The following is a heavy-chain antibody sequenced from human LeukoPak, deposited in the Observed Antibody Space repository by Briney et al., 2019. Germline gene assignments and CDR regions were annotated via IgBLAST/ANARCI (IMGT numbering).Heavy chain of an antibody. CDR1: GYTFTGYY. CDR2: ISPISGVP. D-gene: IGHD6-19*01. V-gene: IGHV1-2*02. CDR3: ARQVGHTSGWYFFDF. J-gene: IGHJ4*02. Sequence: ASVKVSCKASGYTFTGYYIHWVRQAPGQGLEWMGWISPISGVPKIAQNFQGSVTMTRDTSITTAYMELTRLGSDDTALYYCARQVGHTSGWYFFDFWGQGTLVTVSS.